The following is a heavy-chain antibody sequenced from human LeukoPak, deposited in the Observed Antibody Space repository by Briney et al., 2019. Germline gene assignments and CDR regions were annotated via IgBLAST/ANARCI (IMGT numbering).Heavy chain of an antibody. J-gene: IGHJ2*01. CDR3: ARTPVHVDTASWYYWYFDL. Sequence: GGSLRLSCAASGFTFNNYALAWVRQTPEKGLECVSAISGDGVSPYYVDSVRGRFTISRDNSKNTLYLQMHSLRVEDTAVYYCARTPVHVDTASWYYWYFDLWGRGTLVTVSS. CDR1: GFTFNNYA. CDR2: ISGDGVSP. V-gene: IGHV3-23*01. D-gene: IGHD5-18*01.